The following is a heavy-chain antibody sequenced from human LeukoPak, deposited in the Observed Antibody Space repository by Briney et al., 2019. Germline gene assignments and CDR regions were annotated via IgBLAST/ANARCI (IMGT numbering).Heavy chain of an antibody. CDR1: GFTFSSYS. D-gene: IGHD3-10*01. J-gene: IGHJ4*02. Sequence: PGGSLRLSCAASGFTFSSYSMNWVRQAPGKGLEWVSSISSSSSYIYYADSVKGRFTISRDNAKNSLYLQMNSLRAEDTAVYYCARSKLLWFGEGRFAADYWGQGTLVTVSS. V-gene: IGHV3-21*04. CDR2: ISSSSSYI. CDR3: ARSKLLWFGEGRFAADY.